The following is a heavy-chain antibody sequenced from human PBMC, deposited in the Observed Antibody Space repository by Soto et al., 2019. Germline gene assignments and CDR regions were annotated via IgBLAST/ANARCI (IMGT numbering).Heavy chain of an antibody. D-gene: IGHD6-13*01. J-gene: IGHJ5*02. CDR1: GFTFSSYW. CDR3: ARDLAAAAGNGFDP. V-gene: IGHV3-7*01. CDR2: IKQDGSEK. Sequence: GESLKISCAASGFTFSSYWMSWVRQAPGKGLEWVANIKQDGSEKYYEDSVKGRFTISRDNAKNSLYLQMNSLRAEDTAVYYCARDLAAAAGNGFDPWGQGTLVTVSS.